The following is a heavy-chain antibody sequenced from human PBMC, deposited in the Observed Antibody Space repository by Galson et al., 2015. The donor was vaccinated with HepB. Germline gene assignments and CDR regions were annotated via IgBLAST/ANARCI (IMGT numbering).Heavy chain of an antibody. J-gene: IGHJ3*02. CDR2: IRSKTYGGT. Sequence: SLRLSCAASGFTFGDYTMSWFRQAPGKGLEWVGFIRSKTYGGTEYAASVKGRFTITRDDSKSIAYLQMNSLKIEDTAVYYCIRDPHYDISTGRDAFDIWGQGTMVTVSS. CDR3: IRDPHYDISTGRDAFDI. CDR1: GFTFGDYT. D-gene: IGHD3-9*01. V-gene: IGHV3-49*03.